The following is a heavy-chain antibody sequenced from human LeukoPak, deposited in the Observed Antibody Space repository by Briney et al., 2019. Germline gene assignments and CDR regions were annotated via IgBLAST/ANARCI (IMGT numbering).Heavy chain of an antibody. CDR2: INHSGST. CDR1: GGSFSGYY. J-gene: IGHJ6*02. CDR3: ARGRLPTWAPVGDYYYGMDV. Sequence: SETLSLTCAVYGGSFSGYYWSWIRQPPVKGLEWIGEINHSGSTNYNPSLKSRVTISVDTSKNQFSLKLSSVTAADTAVYYCARGRLPTWAPVGDYYYGMDVWGQGTTVTVSS. V-gene: IGHV4-34*01. D-gene: IGHD3-10*01.